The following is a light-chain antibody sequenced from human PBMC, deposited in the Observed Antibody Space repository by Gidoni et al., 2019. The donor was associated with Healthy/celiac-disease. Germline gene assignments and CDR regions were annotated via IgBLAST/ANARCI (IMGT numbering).Light chain of an antibody. V-gene: IGKV3-20*01. CDR3: QQYGSSPLT. Sequence: EIVLTQSPGTLSLSPGERATLPCRASQSVSSSYLAWYQQKPGQAPRLLIYGASSRATGIPDRFSASGSVTDFTLTSSRLEPEDFAVYYCQQYGSSPLTFGGGTKVEIK. CDR1: QSVSSSY. CDR2: GAS. J-gene: IGKJ4*01.